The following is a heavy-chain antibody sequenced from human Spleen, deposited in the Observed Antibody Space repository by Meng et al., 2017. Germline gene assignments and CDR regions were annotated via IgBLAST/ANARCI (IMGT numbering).Heavy chain of an antibody. D-gene: IGHD3-10*02. Sequence: GGSLRLSCAASGFTLSGYWMTWVRQAPGKGLEWVANIKQDGSEKYYVDSVKGRFTISRDNGKNSLYLQMNSLRVEDTAVYYCARDGAMFLDYWGQGTVVTVSS. J-gene: IGHJ4*02. CDR2: IKQDGSEK. CDR3: ARDGAMFLDY. CDR1: GFTLSGYW. V-gene: IGHV3-7*01.